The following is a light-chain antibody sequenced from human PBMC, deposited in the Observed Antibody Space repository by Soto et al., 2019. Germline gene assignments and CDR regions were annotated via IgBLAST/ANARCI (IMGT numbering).Light chain of an antibody. J-gene: IGLJ1*01. Sequence: QSALTQPASVSGSTGQSITISCTGTSIDVGGYNYVSWYQQHPGKAPKLMIYDVSNRPSGVSNRFSGSKSGNTASLTISGLHAEDEADYYCSSYTSSSNYVFGTGTKVTVL. CDR3: SSYTSSSNYV. V-gene: IGLV2-14*01. CDR1: SIDVGGYNY. CDR2: DVS.